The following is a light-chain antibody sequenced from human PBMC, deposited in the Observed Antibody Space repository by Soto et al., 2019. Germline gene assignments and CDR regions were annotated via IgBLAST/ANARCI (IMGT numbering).Light chain of an antibody. CDR2: GAS. CDR1: QSVSSN. Sequence: EIVMTQSPATLSVSPGERATLSCRASQSVSSNLAWYQQKPGQAPRLLIYGASTRATGIPARFSGSRSGTEFTLTISSLQYEDFAVYYCQQYNNWPFPSWTFGQGTKVEIK. J-gene: IGKJ1*01. V-gene: IGKV3-15*01. CDR3: QQYNNWPFPSWT.